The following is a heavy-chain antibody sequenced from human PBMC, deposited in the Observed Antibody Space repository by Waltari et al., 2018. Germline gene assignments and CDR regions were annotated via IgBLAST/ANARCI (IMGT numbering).Heavy chain of an antibody. CDR2: IYPRGST. CDR3: ARDRYYDSSGYSQSYYYDS. V-gene: IGHV4-4*07. D-gene: IGHD3-22*01. J-gene: IGHJ4*02. CDR1: GGSLYSYY. Sequence: QVHLQESGPGLVKTSETLSLTCTVSGGSLYSYYWSWVRQPAGKALEWIGHIYPRGSTNYSPSLRSRVPMSVDTSRRQFSLKLSSVTAADTAMYYCARDRYYDSSGYSQSYYYDSWGQGTLVTVSS.